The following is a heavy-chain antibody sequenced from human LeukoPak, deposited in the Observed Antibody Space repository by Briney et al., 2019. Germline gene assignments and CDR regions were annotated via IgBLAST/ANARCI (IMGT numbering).Heavy chain of an antibody. CDR1: GYSISSSNW. J-gene: IGHJ6*03. Sequence: SDTLSLTCAVSGYSISSSNWWGWIRQPPGKGLEWIGYIYYNGSIYYNPSLKSRVTISVDTSKNLFSLKLSSLSAADTAVYYCVRLAALRGFYYYMDVWGKGTAVTVSS. CDR2: IYYNGSI. CDR3: VRLAALRGFYYYMDV. D-gene: IGHD6-25*01. V-gene: IGHV4-28*05.